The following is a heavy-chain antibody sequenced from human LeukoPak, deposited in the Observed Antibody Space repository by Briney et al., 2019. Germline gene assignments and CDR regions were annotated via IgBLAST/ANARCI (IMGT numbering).Heavy chain of an antibody. D-gene: IGHD3-10*01. J-gene: IGHJ4*02. Sequence: SETLSLTCTVSGGSVRSSSYYWGCIRQPPGKGLEWIGSVHYNGSTCYNPSLGGRVIMSIDTSKNQFSLKLTSVTAADTAMYYCARDRGVPRPYYFDQWGQGTLVTVSS. V-gene: IGHV4-39*07. CDR1: GGSVRSSSYY. CDR2: VHYNGST. CDR3: ARDRGVPRPYYFDQ.